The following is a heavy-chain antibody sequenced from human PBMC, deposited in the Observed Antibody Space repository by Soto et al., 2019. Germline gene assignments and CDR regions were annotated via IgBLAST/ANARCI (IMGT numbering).Heavy chain of an antibody. J-gene: IGHJ4*02. V-gene: IGHV3-33*01. CDR3: ARDVYDYIWGSYRQPGFDY. D-gene: IGHD3-16*02. CDR1: GFTFSSYG. Sequence: GGSLRLSCAASGFTFSSYGMHWVRQAPGKGLEWVAVIWYDGSNKYYADSVKGRFTISRDKSKNTLYLQMNSLRAEDTAVYYCARDVYDYIWGSYRQPGFDYWGQGTLVTVSS. CDR2: IWYDGSNK.